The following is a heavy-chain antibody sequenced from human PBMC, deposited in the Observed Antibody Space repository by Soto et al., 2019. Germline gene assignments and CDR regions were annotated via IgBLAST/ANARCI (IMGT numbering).Heavy chain of an antibody. Sequence: EVQLVESGGGLVQPGRSLRLSCAASGFTFDDYAMHWVRQAPGKGLEWVSGISWHSGSIGYADSVKGRFTISRDNAKNSLYLQMNSLRAEDTALYYCAKDLFGCTNGVCYMHYYYGMDVWGQGTTVTVSS. D-gene: IGHD2-8*01. J-gene: IGHJ6*02. CDR2: ISWHSGSI. CDR1: GFTFDDYA. V-gene: IGHV3-9*01. CDR3: AKDLFGCTNGVCYMHYYYGMDV.